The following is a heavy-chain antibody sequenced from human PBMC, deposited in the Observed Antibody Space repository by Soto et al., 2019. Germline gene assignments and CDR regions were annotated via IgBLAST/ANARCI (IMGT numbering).Heavy chain of an antibody. Sequence: PSETLSLTCTVSGGSISSSSYYWGWIRQPPGKGLEWIGSIYYSGSTYHNPSLKSRVTISVDTSKNQFSLKLSSVTAADTAVYYCAGRVTTDHNWFDPWGQGTLVTVSS. J-gene: IGHJ5*02. CDR1: GGSISSSSYY. CDR3: AGRVTTDHNWFDP. V-gene: IGHV4-39*01. D-gene: IGHD4-17*01. CDR2: IYYSGST.